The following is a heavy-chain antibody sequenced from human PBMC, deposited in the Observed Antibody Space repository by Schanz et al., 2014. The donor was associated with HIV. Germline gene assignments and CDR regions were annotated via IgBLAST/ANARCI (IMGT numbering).Heavy chain of an antibody. CDR2: ISGSGGST. Sequence: DVQILESGGGLVQPGGSRRLSCAVSGFPFSTSAMSWVRQAPGKGLEWVSDISGSGGSTYYADSVKGRFTVSRDNSKNRVFLQMNSLSTEDAAVYHCARTQKGTSCCSPLDFWGQGTPVTV. CDR1: GFPFSTSA. D-gene: IGHD2-2*01. CDR3: ARTQKGTSCCSPLDF. J-gene: IGHJ4*02. V-gene: IGHV3-23*01.